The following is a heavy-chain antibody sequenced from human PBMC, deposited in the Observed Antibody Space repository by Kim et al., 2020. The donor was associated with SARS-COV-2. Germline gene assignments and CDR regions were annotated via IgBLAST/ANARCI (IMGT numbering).Heavy chain of an antibody. CDR3: AVWFGEGWDDAFDI. J-gene: IGHJ3*02. D-gene: IGHD3-10*01. CDR1: GGSISSSSYY. Sequence: SETLSLTCTVSGGSISSSSYYWGWIRQPPGKGLEWIGSIYYSGSTYYNPSLKSRVTISVDTSKNQFSLKQSSVTAADTAVYYCAVWFGEGWDDAFDIWGQGTMGTVSS. V-gene: IGHV4-39*01. CDR2: IYYSGST.